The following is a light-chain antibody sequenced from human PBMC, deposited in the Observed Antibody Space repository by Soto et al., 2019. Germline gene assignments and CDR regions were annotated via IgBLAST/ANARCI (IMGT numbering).Light chain of an antibody. J-gene: IGLJ3*02. CDR2: EVS. Sequence: QSALTQPASVSGSPGQSITISCTGTSSDVGGYNYVSWYPQHPGKAPKLMIDEVSNRPSGVSNRFSGSKSGNTASLTISGLQAEDEADYYCSSYTSSSTRVFGGGTKLTVL. CDR1: SSDVGGYNY. CDR3: SSYTSSSTRV. V-gene: IGLV2-14*01.